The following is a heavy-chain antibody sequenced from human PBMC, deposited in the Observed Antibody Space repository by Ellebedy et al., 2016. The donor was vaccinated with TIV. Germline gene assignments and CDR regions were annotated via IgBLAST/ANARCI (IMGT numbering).Heavy chain of an antibody. V-gene: IGHV4-4*07. CDR1: GASVSSYY. Sequence: MPSETLSLTCTVSGASVSSYYWTWIRQPAGKGLEWIGRIYTSGRPNYDPSLRSRVTMSVDTSKNQFSLKLRSVTAADTAVYYCARDFGTGKDYYYGMDVWGQGTTVTVSS. CDR3: ARDFGTGKDYYYGMDV. CDR2: IYTSGRP. J-gene: IGHJ6*02. D-gene: IGHD3-10*01.